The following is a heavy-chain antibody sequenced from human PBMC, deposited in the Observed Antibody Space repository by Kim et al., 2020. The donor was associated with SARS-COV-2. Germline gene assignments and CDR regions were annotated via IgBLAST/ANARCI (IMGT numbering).Heavy chain of an antibody. CDR1: GFTFSSYA. V-gene: IGHV3-30*04. D-gene: IGHD3-22*01. Sequence: GGSLRLSCAASGFTFSSYAMHWVRQAPGKGLEWVAVISYDGSNKYYADSVKGRFTISRDNSKNTLYLQMNSLRAEDTAVYYCARDRGEYYYDSSGYYRLYYYYYGMDVWGQGTTVTVSS. J-gene: IGHJ6*02. CDR2: ISYDGSNK. CDR3: ARDRGEYYYDSSGYYRLYYYYYGMDV.